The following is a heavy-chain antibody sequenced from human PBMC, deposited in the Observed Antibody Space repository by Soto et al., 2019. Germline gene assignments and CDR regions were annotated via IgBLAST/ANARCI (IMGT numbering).Heavy chain of an antibody. CDR2: ISSSSSYI. J-gene: IGHJ6*02. Sequence: GGSLRLSCAASGFAFSSYSMNWVRQAPGKGLEWVSSISSSSSYIYYADSVKGRFTISRDNAKNSLYLQMNSLRAEDTAVYYCANSGWDYYYYGMDVWGQGTTVTVSS. V-gene: IGHV3-21*01. CDR3: ANSGWDYYYYGMDV. D-gene: IGHD6-19*01. CDR1: GFAFSSYS.